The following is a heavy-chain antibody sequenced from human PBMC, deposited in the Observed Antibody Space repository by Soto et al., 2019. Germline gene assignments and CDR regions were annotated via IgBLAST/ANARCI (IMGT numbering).Heavy chain of an antibody. CDR2: ISSSSSYI. CDR3: ARYDSSGYYWPYYYYGMDV. CDR1: GFTFSSYS. V-gene: IGHV3-21*01. D-gene: IGHD3-22*01. J-gene: IGHJ6*02. Sequence: GGSLRLSCAASGFTFSSYSMNWVRQAPGKGLKWVSSISSSSSYIYYADSVKGRFTISRDNAKNSLYLQMNSLRVEDTAVFYCARYDSSGYYWPYYYYGMDVWGQGTTVTVSS.